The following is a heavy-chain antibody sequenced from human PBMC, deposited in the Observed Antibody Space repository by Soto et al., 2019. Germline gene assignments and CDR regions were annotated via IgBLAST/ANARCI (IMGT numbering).Heavy chain of an antibody. CDR3: AQVRGIVGATGFFEH. D-gene: IGHD1-26*01. CDR1: GFIFKNYA. Sequence: EVPLLESGGGLVQPGGSLRLSCAASGFIFKNYAMAWVRQAPGKGLEWVSGLSGNGGSTYYSDSVRGRFTISRDNSGNTLYLQINDVGAEDTAVYYCAQVRGIVGATGFFEHWGQGTVVTVSS. J-gene: IGHJ1*01. CDR2: LSGNGGST. V-gene: IGHV3-23*01.